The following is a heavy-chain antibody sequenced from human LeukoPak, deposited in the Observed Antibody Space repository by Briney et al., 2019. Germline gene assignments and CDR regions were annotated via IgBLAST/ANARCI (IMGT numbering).Heavy chain of an antibody. Sequence: ASVKVSCKASGYTFTSYGISWVRQAPGQGLEWMGWISAYNGNTNYAQKLQGRVTMTTDTSTSTAYMELRSLRSDDTAVYYCARDRSIAVAGPDAFDIWGQGTMVTVSS. J-gene: IGHJ3*02. CDR3: ARDRSIAVAGPDAFDI. D-gene: IGHD6-19*01. V-gene: IGHV1-18*01. CDR2: ISAYNGNT. CDR1: GYTFTSYG.